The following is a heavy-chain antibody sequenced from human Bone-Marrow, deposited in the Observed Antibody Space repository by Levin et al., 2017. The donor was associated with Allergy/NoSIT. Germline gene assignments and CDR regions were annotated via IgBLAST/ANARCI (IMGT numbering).Heavy chain of an antibody. CDR3: SAFAF. V-gene: IGHV3-30*03. CDR1: GFAFITYG. Sequence: GESLKISCAASGFAFITYGMHWVRQAPGKGLEWVAMTSWDGSNKNYADSVKGRFTISRDNSKNTLYLQMNSLRIEDTAVYYCSAFAFWGQGTLVSVSS. CDR2: TSWDGSNK. J-gene: IGHJ4*02. D-gene: IGHD3-10*01.